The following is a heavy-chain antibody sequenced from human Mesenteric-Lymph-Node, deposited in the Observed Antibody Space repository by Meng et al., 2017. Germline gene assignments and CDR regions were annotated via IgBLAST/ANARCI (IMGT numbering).Heavy chain of an antibody. CDR1: VGSLSGAY. D-gene: IGHD1-1*01. CDR3: GRDQGRQLINH. Sequence: HVPLHQWGAGRLKPSETLSLPCAVNVGSLSGAYWNWIRQPPGKGLEWIGEINHSGSTNYNPSLKSRVVISVDRSKNQFSLNLSSVTAADTAVYYCGRDQGRQLINHWGQGTLVTVSS. CDR2: INHSGST. J-gene: IGHJ4*02. V-gene: IGHV4-34*01.